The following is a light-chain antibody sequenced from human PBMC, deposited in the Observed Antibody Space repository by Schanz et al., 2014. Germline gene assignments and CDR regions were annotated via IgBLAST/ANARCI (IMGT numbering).Light chain of an antibody. V-gene: IGKV3-20*01. CDR1: QSVSSDS. Sequence: IVLTQSPDTLSLSPGDRATLSCRASQSVSSDSLAWYQQKAGQAPRLLIYGASSRATGIPDRFSGSGSGTDFTLTISRLEPEDFAVYFCQQYGTAPQTFGQGTKVEIK. CDR3: QQYGTAPQT. CDR2: GAS. J-gene: IGKJ1*01.